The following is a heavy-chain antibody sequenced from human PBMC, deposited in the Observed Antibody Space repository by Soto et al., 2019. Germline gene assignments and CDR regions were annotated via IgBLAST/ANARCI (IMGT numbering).Heavy chain of an antibody. V-gene: IGHV1-3*01. CDR3: ATCAPVLRFLEGVPKPDYYYYGMDV. CDR1: GYTFTSYA. CDR2: INAGNGNT. Sequence: GASVKVSCKASGYTFTSYAMHWVRQAPGQRLEWMGWINAGNGNTKYSQKFQGRVTITRDTSASTAYMELSSLRSEDTAVYYCATCAPVLRFLEGVPKPDYYYYGMDVWGQGTTVTVSS. J-gene: IGHJ6*02. D-gene: IGHD3-3*01.